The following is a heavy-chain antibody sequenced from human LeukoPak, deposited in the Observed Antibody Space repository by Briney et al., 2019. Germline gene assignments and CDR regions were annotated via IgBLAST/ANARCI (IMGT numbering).Heavy chain of an antibody. V-gene: IGHV3-30-3*01. CDR1: GFTFSSYA. CDR2: ISYDGSNK. CDR3: ASVAVYYYDSSGSPTGDY. Sequence: PGRSLRLSCAASGFTFSSYAMHWVRQAPGKGLEWVAVISYDGSNKYYADSVKGRFTISRDNSKNTLYLQMNSLRAEDTAVYYCASVAVYYYDSSGSPTGDYWGQGTLVTVSS. J-gene: IGHJ4*02. D-gene: IGHD3-22*01.